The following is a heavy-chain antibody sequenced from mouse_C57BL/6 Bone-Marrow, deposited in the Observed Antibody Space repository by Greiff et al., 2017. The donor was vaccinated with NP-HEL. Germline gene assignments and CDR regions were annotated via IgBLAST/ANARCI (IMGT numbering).Heavy chain of an antibody. Sequence: VQLQQPGAELVRPGSSVKLSCKASGYTFTSYWMDWVKQRPGQGLEWIGNIYPSDSETHYNQKFKDKATLTVDKSSSTAYMQLSSLTSEDSAVYYCARLGKCGWLRREWYFDVWGTGTTVTVSS. CDR3: ARLGKCGWLRREWYFDV. D-gene: IGHD2-2*01. CDR2: IYPSDSET. CDR1: GYTFTSYW. J-gene: IGHJ1*03. V-gene: IGHV1-61*01.